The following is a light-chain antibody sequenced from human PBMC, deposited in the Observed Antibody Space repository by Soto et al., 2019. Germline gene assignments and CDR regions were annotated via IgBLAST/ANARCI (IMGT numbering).Light chain of an antibody. CDR1: QSVSSTH. V-gene: IGKV3-20*01. Sequence: EIVLTQSPVTLSLSPGERATLSCRAGQSVSSTHFAWYQQKVGRAPRLLIYGASHRATDIPDRFSGSGSGTDCTLTISRLEPEDFAVYYCQQYGSSPFTFGPGTTVDIK. J-gene: IGKJ3*01. CDR3: QQYGSSPFT. CDR2: GAS.